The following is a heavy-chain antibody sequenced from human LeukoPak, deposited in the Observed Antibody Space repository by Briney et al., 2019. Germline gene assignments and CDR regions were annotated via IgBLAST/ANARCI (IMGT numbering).Heavy chain of an antibody. V-gene: IGHV3-30*02. D-gene: IGHD3-10*01. CDR3: ARDNVLVRGVMDY. Sequence: GGSLRLSCAASGFTFSSYGMHWVRQAPGKGLEWVAFVRYDGSNKYYADSVKGRFTISRDNSKNTLYLQMNSLRAEDTAVYYCARDNVLVRGVMDYWGQGTLVTVSS. CDR2: VRYDGSNK. CDR1: GFTFSSYG. J-gene: IGHJ4*02.